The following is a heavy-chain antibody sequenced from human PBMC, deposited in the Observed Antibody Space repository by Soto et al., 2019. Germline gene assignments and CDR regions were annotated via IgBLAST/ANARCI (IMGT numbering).Heavy chain of an antibody. D-gene: IGHD3-10*01. CDR3: AKAGLVTMVRGRMDV. CDR1: GFTFSSYA. J-gene: IGHJ6*02. V-gene: IGHV3-23*01. CDR2: ISGSGGST. Sequence: PGGSLRLSCAASGFTFSSYAMIWVRQAPGKGLEWVSAISGSGGSTYYADSVKGRFTISRDNSKNTLYLQMNSLRAEDTAVYYCAKAGLVTMVRGRMDVWGQGTAVTVSS.